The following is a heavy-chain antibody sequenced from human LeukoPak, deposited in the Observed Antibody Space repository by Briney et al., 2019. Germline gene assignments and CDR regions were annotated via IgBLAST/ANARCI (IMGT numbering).Heavy chain of an antibody. Sequence: GESLKISCKGSGYSFTSYWIGWVRQMPGKGLEWMGIIYPGDSDTRYSPSFQGQVTISADKSISTAYLQWSSLKASDTAMYYCPRLPPVWFGESNWFDPWGQGTLVTVSS. CDR2: IYPGDSDT. V-gene: IGHV5-51*01. CDR1: GYSFTSYW. D-gene: IGHD3-10*01. J-gene: IGHJ5*02. CDR3: PRLPPVWFGESNWFDP.